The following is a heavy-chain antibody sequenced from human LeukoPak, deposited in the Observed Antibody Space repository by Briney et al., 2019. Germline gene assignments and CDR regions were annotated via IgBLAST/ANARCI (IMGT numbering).Heavy chain of an antibody. CDR3: ARIVGASDY. CDR2: INHSGST. CDR1: GGSFSGYY. D-gene: IGHD1-26*01. V-gene: IGHV4-34*01. J-gene: IGHJ4*02. Sequence: SETLSLTCAVYGGSFSGYYWSWIRQPPGKGLEWIGEINHSGSTNYNPSLKSRVTKSVDTSKNQFSLKRSSVTAADTAVYYCARIVGASDYWGQGTLVTVSS.